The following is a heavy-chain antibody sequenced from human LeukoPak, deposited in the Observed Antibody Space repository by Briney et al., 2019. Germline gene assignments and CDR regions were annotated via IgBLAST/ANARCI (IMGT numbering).Heavy chain of an antibody. CDR2: ISSSSSYI. Sequence: GGSLRLSCAASGFTFSSYSMNWVRQAPGKGLEWVSSISSSSSYIYYADSVKGRFTISRDNAKNSLYLQMNSLRAEDTAVYYCARDPRRTISRAHFDYWGQGTLVTVSS. CDR3: ARDPRRTISRAHFDY. D-gene: IGHD3-3*01. CDR1: GFTFSSYS. J-gene: IGHJ4*02. V-gene: IGHV3-21*01.